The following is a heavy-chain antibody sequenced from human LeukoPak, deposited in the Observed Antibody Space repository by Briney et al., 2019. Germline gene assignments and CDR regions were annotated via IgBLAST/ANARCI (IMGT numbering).Heavy chain of an antibody. CDR3: AKDSQAVAGEDFDY. CDR1: GFTFSSYG. D-gene: IGHD6-19*01. CDR2: ISYDGSNK. J-gene: IGHJ4*02. V-gene: IGHV3-30*18. Sequence: GGSLRLSCAASGFTFSSYGMHWVRQAPGKGLEWVAVISYDGSNKYYADSVKGRFTISRDNSKNTLYLQMNSLRAEDTAVYYCAKDSQAVAGEDFDYWGQGTLVTVSS.